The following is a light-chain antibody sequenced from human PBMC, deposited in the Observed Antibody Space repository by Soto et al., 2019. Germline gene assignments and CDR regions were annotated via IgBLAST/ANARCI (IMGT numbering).Light chain of an antibody. V-gene: IGKV3-11*01. J-gene: IGKJ4*01. Sequence: EIVMTQSPATLSVSPGEGATFSCRASQSVSSNLAWYQQKPGQAPRLLIYGASIRATGIPARFSGSGSGTDFTLTISSLEPEDFAVYYCQQRSNWPQLTFGGGTKVDIK. CDR2: GAS. CDR3: QQRSNWPQLT. CDR1: QSVSSN.